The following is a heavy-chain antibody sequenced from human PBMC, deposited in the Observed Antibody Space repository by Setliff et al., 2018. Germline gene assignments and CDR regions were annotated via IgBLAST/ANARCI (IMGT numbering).Heavy chain of an antibody. J-gene: IGHJ4*02. V-gene: IGHV4-38-2*02. CDR3: ARDLGHGGDSDY. CDR1: GYSISSGYI. D-gene: IGHD2-21*02. CDR2: IGHTESI. Sequence: SETLSLTCTVSGYSISSGYIWGWVRQPPGKGLEWVGNIGHTESINYNPSLKSRLTISRDTSKNQVSLKLDSVTATDTAVYYCARDLGHGGDSDYWGQGILVTVS.